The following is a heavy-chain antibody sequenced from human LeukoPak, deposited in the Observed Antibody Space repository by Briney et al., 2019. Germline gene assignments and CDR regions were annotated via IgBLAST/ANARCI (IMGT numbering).Heavy chain of an antibody. V-gene: IGHV4-38-2*02. J-gene: IGHJ4*02. CDR1: GYSISNGYY. CDR2: IYHRGST. D-gene: IGHD3-3*01. Sequence: SSETLSLTCTVSGYSISNGYYWGWIRQPPGKGLEWVGSIYHRGSTYYNPSLRSRVTISLDRSKKKFSLKLTSVTAADTAVYFCARGAEYYAIWRGYAGYSDYWGQGISVTVSS. CDR3: ARGAEYYAIWRGYAGYSDY.